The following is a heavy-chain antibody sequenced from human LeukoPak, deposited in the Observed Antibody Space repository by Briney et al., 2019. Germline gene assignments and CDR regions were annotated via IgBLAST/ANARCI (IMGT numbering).Heavy chain of an antibody. J-gene: IGHJ3*02. Sequence: GASVKVSCKASGYTFTGYYMQWVRQAPGQGREWMGWINPNSGGTNYAQKFQGWVTMTRDTSISTAYMELSRLRSDDTAVYYCAREAYCGGDCPSAFDIWGQGTMVTVSS. D-gene: IGHD2-21*02. V-gene: IGHV1-2*04. CDR1: GYTFTGYY. CDR2: INPNSGGT. CDR3: AREAYCGGDCPSAFDI.